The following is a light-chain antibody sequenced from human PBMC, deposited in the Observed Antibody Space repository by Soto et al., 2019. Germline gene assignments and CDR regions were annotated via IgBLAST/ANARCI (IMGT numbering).Light chain of an antibody. CDR2: GAS. CDR1: QSVSNN. J-gene: IGKJ2*01. V-gene: IGKV3-15*01. CDR3: QQYNNWPHS. Sequence: EIVMTQSPATLSVSPGERATLSCRASQSVSNNLAWYQQKPGQAPRLLIYGASTGATGIPARFSGSGSGTELHLTISSLQSEDFAVYYCQQYNNWPHSFGQGTKLEIK.